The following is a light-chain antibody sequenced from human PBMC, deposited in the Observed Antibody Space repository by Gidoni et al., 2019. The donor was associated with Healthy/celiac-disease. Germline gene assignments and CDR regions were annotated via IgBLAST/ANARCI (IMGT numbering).Light chain of an antibody. V-gene: IGKV3-20*01. CDR2: GAS. CDR3: QQYGSSPGT. Sequence: ELVLTQSPGTLSLSPWERATLSCRASQSVISSYLSWYQQKPGQAPRLLIYGASSRANGIPDRFSGSGSGTDFTLTISRLEPEDVAVYYCQQYGSSPGTLGQGTKVEIK. CDR1: QSVISSY. J-gene: IGKJ1*01.